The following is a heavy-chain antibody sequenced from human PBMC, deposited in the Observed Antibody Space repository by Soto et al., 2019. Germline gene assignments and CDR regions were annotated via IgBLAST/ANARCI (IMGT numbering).Heavy chain of an antibody. J-gene: IGHJ4*02. CDR1: GVKFSHPW. Sequence: XGSLRLSCVASGVKFSHPWMTWVRQAAGKGLEWVGRIKSKTDGGTADYAAPVKGRATISRDDSKNTVYLQMNSLKTEDTAVYYCTTGIYYDILTGYHNVAYWGQGALVTVSS. D-gene: IGHD3-9*01. V-gene: IGHV3-15*01. CDR3: TTGIYYDILTGYHNVAY. CDR2: IKSKTDGGTA.